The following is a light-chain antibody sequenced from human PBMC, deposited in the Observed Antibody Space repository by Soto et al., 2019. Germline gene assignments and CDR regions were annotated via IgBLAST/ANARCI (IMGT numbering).Light chain of an antibody. CDR2: GAS. J-gene: IGKJ4*01. CDR1: QSVSSSY. V-gene: IGKV3-20*01. Sequence: EIVLTQSPATLSVSPGERSTLSCRASQSVSSSYLAWYQQKPGQAPRLLIYGASSRATGIPDRFSGSGSGTGFTLIISRLEPEDFAVYYCQQYGSSPPLTFGGGTKVDIK. CDR3: QQYGSSPPLT.